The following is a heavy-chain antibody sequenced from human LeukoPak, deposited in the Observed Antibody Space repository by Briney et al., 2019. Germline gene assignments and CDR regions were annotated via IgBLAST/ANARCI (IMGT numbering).Heavy chain of an antibody. J-gene: IGHJ4*02. CDR3: ANDPALIVVAN. D-gene: IGHD3-22*01. Sequence: GSLRLSCAASGFTFSSYAMSWVRQAPGKGLEWVSAISGSGGSTYYADSVKGRFTISRDNSKNTLYLQMNSLRAEDTAVYYCANDPALIVVANWGQGTLVTASS. CDR1: GFTFSSYA. CDR2: ISGSGGST. V-gene: IGHV3-23*01.